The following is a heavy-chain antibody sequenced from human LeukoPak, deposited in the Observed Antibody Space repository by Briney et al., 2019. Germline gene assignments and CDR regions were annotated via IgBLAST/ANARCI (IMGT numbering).Heavy chain of an antibody. J-gene: IGHJ4*02. D-gene: IGHD6-19*01. CDR1: GFTFSSYA. CDR2: ISYDGSNK. CDR3: ARGRQWLVDY. Sequence: GRSLRLSRAASGFTFSSYAMHWVRQAPGKGLEWVAVISYDGSNKYYADSVKGRFTISRDNSKNTLYLQMNSLRAEDTAVYYCARGRQWLVDYWGQGTLVTVSS. V-gene: IGHV3-30-3*01.